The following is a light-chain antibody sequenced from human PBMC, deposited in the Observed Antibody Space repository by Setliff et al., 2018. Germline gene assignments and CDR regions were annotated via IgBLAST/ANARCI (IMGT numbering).Light chain of an antibody. CDR1: SSDVGGYNY. J-gene: IGLJ1*01. Sequence: QSVLTQPASVSGSPGQSITISCTGTSSDVGGYNYVSWYQQHPGKAPKLMIYDVSNRPSGVSNRFSGSKSGNTASLTISGLQAEDETDYYCSSYASSSASEVFGTGTKGTV. CDR2: DVS. CDR3: SSYASSSASEV. V-gene: IGLV2-14*03.